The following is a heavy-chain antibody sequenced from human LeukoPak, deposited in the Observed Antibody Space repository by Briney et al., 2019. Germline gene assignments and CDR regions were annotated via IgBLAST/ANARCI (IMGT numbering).Heavy chain of an antibody. CDR1: GGSISSSSYY. D-gene: IGHD2/OR15-2a*01. CDR3: ARHRAPTLIVWFDP. Sequence: AETLSLTCTVSGGSISSSSYYWGWIRQPPGKGLAWIRSVYYSGITYYNPSLQSRVTIAVDTSKNQFSLKLSSVTAADRAVYYCARHRAPTLIVWFDPWGQGTLVTVSS. J-gene: IGHJ5*02. CDR2: VYYSGIT. V-gene: IGHV4-39*01.